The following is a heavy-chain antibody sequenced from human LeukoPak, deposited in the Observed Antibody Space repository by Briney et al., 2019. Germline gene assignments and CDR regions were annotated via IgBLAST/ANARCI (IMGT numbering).Heavy chain of an antibody. Sequence: PGGSLRLSCAASGFTFSSYWMHWVRQAPGKGLVWVSRIKSDGSSTSYADSVKGRFTSSRDNAKNTLYLQMNSLRAEDTAVYYCARESEPAGLAFDIWGQGTMVTVSS. V-gene: IGHV3-74*01. CDR1: GFTFSSYW. J-gene: IGHJ3*02. CDR3: ARESEPAGLAFDI. D-gene: IGHD1-14*01. CDR2: IKSDGSST.